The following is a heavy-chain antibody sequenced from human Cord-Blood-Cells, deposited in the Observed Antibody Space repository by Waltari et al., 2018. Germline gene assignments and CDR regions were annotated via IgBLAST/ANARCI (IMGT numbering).Heavy chain of an antibody. V-gene: IGHV4-39*01. CDR3: ARVQENYDVWSGYNWFDP. CDR1: GGSISSSSYY. J-gene: IGHJ5*02. Sequence: QLQLQESGPGLVKPSETLSLTCTVSGGSISSSSYYWGWIRQPPGKGLECIGSIHYSGSTYYNPSLKSRVTISVDTSKNQFSLKLSSVTAADTAVYYCARVQENYDVWSGYNWFDPWGQGTLVTVSS. D-gene: IGHD3-3*01. CDR2: IHYSGST.